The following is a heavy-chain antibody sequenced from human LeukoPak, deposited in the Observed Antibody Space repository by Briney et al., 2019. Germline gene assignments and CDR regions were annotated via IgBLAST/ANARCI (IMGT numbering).Heavy chain of an antibody. CDR3: AKDIGYSGYDSGTNNWFDP. CDR2: ISGDGGST. CDR1: GFPFDDYA. D-gene: IGHD5-12*01. J-gene: IGHJ5*02. V-gene: IGHV3-43*02. Sequence: GALSLSCAASGFPFDDYAMHWVRQAPGKGLEWVSLISGDGGSTYYADSVKGRFTISRDNSKNSLYLQMNSLRTEDTALYYCAKDIGYSGYDSGTNNWFDPWGQGTLVTVSS.